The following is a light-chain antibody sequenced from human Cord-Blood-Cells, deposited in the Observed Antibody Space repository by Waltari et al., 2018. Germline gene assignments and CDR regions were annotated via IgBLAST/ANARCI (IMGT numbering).Light chain of an antibody. V-gene: IGKV4-1*01. Sequence: DIVMTQSPDSLAVSLGERDTINFKSSLSVLYSSNNKNYLAWYQQKPGQPPKLLIYWASTRESGVPDRFSGSGSGTDFTLTISSLQAEDVAVYYCQQYYSTPYSFGQGTKLEIK. CDR3: QQYYSTPYS. CDR2: WAS. J-gene: IGKJ2*03. CDR1: LSVLYSSNNKNY.